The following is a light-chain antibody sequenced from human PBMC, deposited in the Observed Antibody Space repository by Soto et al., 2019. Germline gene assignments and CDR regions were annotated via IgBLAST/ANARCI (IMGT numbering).Light chain of an antibody. CDR1: ESISRH. J-gene: IGKJ5*01. CDR3: QQSYSTLSIT. Sequence: DIQITQSPSSLSASVGDRVTITCRASESISRHLNWYQQKPGKAPNLLIYAASSLQNGVPSRFSGSGSGTDFTLTISNLQPEDFATYYCQQSYSTLSITFGQGTRLEIK. V-gene: IGKV1-39*01. CDR2: AAS.